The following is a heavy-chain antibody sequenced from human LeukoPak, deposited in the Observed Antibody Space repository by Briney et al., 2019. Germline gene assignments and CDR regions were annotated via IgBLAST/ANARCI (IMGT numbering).Heavy chain of an antibody. CDR1: GYTFTGYY. Sequence: ASVKVSCKASGYTFTGYYMHWVRQAPGQGLEWMGWINPNSGGTNYAQKFQGRVTMTRDTSISTAYIELSRLRSDDTAVYYCARDRGYCSGGSCFDAFDIWGQGTMVTVSS. J-gene: IGHJ3*02. V-gene: IGHV1-2*02. D-gene: IGHD2-15*01. CDR3: ARDRGYCSGGSCFDAFDI. CDR2: INPNSGGT.